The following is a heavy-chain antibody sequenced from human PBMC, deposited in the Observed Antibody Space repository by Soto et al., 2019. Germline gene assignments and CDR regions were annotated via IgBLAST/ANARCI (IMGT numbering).Heavy chain of an antibody. CDR3: ARGVSYYGEY. Sequence: QVQLVQSGPEVKKPGASVKVSCKASGYIFTDYGISWVRQAPGQGLEWVGWISPYNGNTNYAQKLQDRLTKTTDTSTSTVYMELRSLRPDDTAVYFCARGVSYYGEYWGQGALVTVSS. D-gene: IGHD1-26*01. V-gene: IGHV1-18*04. CDR1: GYIFTDYG. J-gene: IGHJ4*02. CDR2: ISPYNGNT.